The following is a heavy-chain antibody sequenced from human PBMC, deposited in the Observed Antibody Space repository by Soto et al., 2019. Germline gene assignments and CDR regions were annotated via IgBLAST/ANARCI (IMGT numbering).Heavy chain of an antibody. CDR1: GFTFSSYW. D-gene: IGHD7-27*01. V-gene: IGHV3-7*03. CDR3: ARDTGDRRDGMDV. CDR2: INQDGSEK. Sequence: EVQVVESGGGLVQPGGSLRLSCAASGFTFSSYWMSWVRQAPGKGLEWVANINQDGSEKYYLDSAKGRFTISRDNAKSSVYLQMNSLRAEDTAMYYCARDTGDRRDGMDVWGQGTTVTVSS. J-gene: IGHJ6*02.